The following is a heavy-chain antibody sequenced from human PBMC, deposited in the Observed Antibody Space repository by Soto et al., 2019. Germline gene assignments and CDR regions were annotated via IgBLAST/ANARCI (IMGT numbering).Heavy chain of an antibody. CDR2: IYYSGST. CDR1: GGSISSGDYY. V-gene: IGHV4-30-4*01. CDR3: ARDWGTAADGTLGWGYFDY. D-gene: IGHD6-13*01. Sequence: QVQLQESGPGLVKPSQTLSLTCTVSGGSISSGDYYWSWIRQPPGKGLEWIGYIYYSGSTYYNPSVKCRVTISVDTSKNQFSLKLSSVTAADTAVYYCARDWGTAADGTLGWGYFDYWGQGTLVTVSS. J-gene: IGHJ4*02.